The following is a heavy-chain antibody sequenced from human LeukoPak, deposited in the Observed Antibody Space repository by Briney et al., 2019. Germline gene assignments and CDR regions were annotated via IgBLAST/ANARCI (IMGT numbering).Heavy chain of an antibody. J-gene: IGHJ4*02. CDR2: INPNSGGT. CDR1: GYTFTGYY. D-gene: IGHD3-10*01. CDR3: ARHKGSGSAGDDY. V-gene: IGHV1-2*02. Sequence: ASVKVSCKASGYTFTGYYMHWVRQAPGQGLEWMGWINPNSGGTNYAQKFQGRVTMTRDTSISTAYMELSRLRSDDTAVYYCARHKGSGSAGDDYWGQGTLVTVSS.